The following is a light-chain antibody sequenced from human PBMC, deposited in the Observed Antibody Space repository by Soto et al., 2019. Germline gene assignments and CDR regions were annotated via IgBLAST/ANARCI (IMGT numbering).Light chain of an antibody. CDR1: QSINSY. CDR2: AAS. V-gene: IGKV1-39*01. CDR3: QQSVSTPRT. J-gene: IGKJ1*01. Sequence: DIPMTQSPSSQSASVGDRVTITCRASQSINSYLNWYQQKPGKAPKLLIYAASSLQSGVPSRFSGSGSETDFTLTISSLQPDDFATYYCQQSVSTPRTFGQGTRVEI.